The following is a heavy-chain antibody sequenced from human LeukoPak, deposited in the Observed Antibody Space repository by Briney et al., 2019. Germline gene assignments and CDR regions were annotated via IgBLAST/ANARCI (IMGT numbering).Heavy chain of an antibody. J-gene: IGHJ3*02. Sequence: GGSLRLSCAASGFTFSSYGMHWVRQAPGKGLEWVAYINVITGYIYYADSLKGRFTISRDNAKKSLFLEMNSLRVEDTAVYYCARDRSGSSSVDDAFDIWGQGIMVTVSS. CDR1: GFTFSSYG. V-gene: IGHV3-21*05. CDR3: ARDRSGSSSVDDAFDI. CDR2: INVITGYI. D-gene: IGHD1-26*01.